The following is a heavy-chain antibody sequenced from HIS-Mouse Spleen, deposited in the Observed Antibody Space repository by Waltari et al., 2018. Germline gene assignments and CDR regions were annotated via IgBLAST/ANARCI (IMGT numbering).Heavy chain of an antibody. CDR1: GRAISSSSYY. J-gene: IGHJ2*01. CDR3: AREIPYSSSWYDWYFDL. Sequence: LSVWEQRPGLVKPSATRPLPCTVAGRAISSSSYYCSWIRPPPGKGLEWIGSIDYSGSTYYNPYLKSRVTISVDTSKNQFSLKLSSVTAADTAVYYCAREIPYSSSWYDWYFDLWGRGTLVTVSS. V-gene: IGHV4-39*07. D-gene: IGHD6-13*01. CDR2: IDYSGST.